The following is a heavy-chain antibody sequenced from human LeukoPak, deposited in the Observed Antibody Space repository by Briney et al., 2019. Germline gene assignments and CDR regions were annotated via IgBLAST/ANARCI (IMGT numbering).Heavy chain of an antibody. V-gene: IGHV3-30*04. J-gene: IGHJ4*02. D-gene: IGHD6-13*01. CDR2: ISYDGSNK. CDR1: GFTFSSYA. CDR3: ARDGGIAAAVASSYFDY. Sequence: GRSLRLSCAASGFTFSSYAMYWVRQAPGKGLEWVAVISYDGSNKYYADSVKGRFPISRDNSKNTLYLQMNSLRAEGTAVYYCARDGGIAAAVASSYFDYWGQGTLVTVSS.